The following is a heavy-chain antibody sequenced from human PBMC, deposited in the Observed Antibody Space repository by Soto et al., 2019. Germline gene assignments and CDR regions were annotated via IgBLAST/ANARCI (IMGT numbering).Heavy chain of an antibody. J-gene: IGHJ3*02. CDR3: ARGHLSRFCSGGSCFDAFDI. V-gene: IGHV3-21*01. CDR2: ISSSSSYI. CDR1: GFTFSSYS. D-gene: IGHD2-15*01. Sequence: GGSLRLSCAASGFTFSSYSMNWVRQAPGKGLEWVSSISSSSSYIYYADSVKGRFTISRDNAKNSLYLQMNSLRAEDTAVYYWARGHLSRFCSGGSCFDAFDIWGQGTMVTVSS.